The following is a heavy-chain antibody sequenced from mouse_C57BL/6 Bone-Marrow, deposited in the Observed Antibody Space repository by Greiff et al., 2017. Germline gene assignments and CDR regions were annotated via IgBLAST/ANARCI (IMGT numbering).Heavy chain of an antibody. CDR1: GYTFTSYW. D-gene: IGHD1-1*01. CDR3: EGYYYGSRGDFDY. J-gene: IGHJ2*01. V-gene: IGHV1-55*01. Sequence: QVQLQQPGAELVKPGASVKMSCKASGYTFTSYWITWVKQRPGQGLEWIGDIYPGSGSTNYNEKFKSKATLTVDTSSSTAYMQLSSLTSEDSAVYYCEGYYYGSRGDFDYWGQGTTLTVSS. CDR2: IYPGSGST.